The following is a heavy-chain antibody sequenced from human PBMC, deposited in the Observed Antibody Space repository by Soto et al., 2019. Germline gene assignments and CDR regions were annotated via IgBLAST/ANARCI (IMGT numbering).Heavy chain of an antibody. V-gene: IGHV3-33*01. CDR2: MWYDGSNK. CDR3: ARDEGDSGWFYCDY. Sequence: QVQLVESGGGVVQPGRSLRLSCAASGFTFSSYGMHWVRQAPGKGLEWVAVMWYDGSNKYYADSVKGRFTISRDNSRTTLYLQMNSLRAEETAVYYCARDEGDSGWFYCDYWGQGTLVTVSS. CDR1: GFTFSSYG. D-gene: IGHD6-19*01. J-gene: IGHJ4*02.